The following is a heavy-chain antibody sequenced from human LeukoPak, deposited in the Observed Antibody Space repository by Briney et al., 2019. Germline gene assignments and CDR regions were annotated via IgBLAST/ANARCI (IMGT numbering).Heavy chain of an antibody. CDR2: MNPNSGNT. D-gene: IGHD3-22*01. J-gene: IGHJ6*03. CDR3: ARGDTYYYDSSGYYSAAMDV. Sequence: GASVTVSFKASGYTFTSYDINWVRQATGQGREGMGWMNPNSGNTGYAQKFQGRVTMTRNTSISTAYMELSSLRSEDTAVYYCARGDTYYYDSSGYYSAAMDVWGKGTTVTVSS. CDR1: GYTFTSYD. V-gene: IGHV1-8*01.